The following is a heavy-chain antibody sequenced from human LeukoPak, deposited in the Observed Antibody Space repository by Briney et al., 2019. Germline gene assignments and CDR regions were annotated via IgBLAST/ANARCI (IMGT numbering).Heavy chain of an antibody. CDR1: GYSFTSYW. CDR2: IYPDDSDT. Sequence: GESLKISCKGSGYSFTSYWIGWVRQMPGKGLEWMGIIYPDDSDTRYSPSFQGQVTISADKSISTAYLQWGSLKASDTAMYYCARQGITIFGVVTEFDPWGQGTLVTVSS. V-gene: IGHV5-51*01. D-gene: IGHD3-3*01. J-gene: IGHJ5*02. CDR3: ARQGITIFGVVTEFDP.